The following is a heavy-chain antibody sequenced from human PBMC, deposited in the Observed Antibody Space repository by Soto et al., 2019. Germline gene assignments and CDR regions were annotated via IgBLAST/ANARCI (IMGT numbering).Heavy chain of an antibody. V-gene: IGHV3-30-3*01. D-gene: IGHD5-12*01. CDR2: ISYDGSNK. Sequence: GGSLRLSCAASGFTFSSYAMHWVRQAPGKGLEWVAVISYDGSNKYYADSVKGRFTISRDNSKNTLYLQMNSLRAEDTAVYYCARDPDIVATWPGHFDYWGQGTLVTVSS. J-gene: IGHJ4*02. CDR3: ARDPDIVATWPGHFDY. CDR1: GFTFSSYA.